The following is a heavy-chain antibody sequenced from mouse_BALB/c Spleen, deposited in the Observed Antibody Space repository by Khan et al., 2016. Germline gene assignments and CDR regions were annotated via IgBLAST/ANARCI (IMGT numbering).Heavy chain of an antibody. CDR2: ISYSGRT. CDR1: GYSITSDYA. CDR3: ARSDYGDKDAMDY. J-gene: IGHJ4*01. D-gene: IGHD1-1*01. V-gene: IGHV3-2*02. Sequence: EVELGESGPGLVKPSQSLSLTCTVTGYSITSDYAWNWIRQFPGNRLEWMGYISYSGRTSYNPSPKSRISLTRDTSKNQFFLQLNSVTSEDTATYYCARSDYGDKDAMDYWGQGTSVTVSS.